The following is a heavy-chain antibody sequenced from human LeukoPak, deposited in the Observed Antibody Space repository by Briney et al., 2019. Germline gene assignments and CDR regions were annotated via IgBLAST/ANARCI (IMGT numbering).Heavy chain of an antibody. CDR3: AKGRKRGYCSSTSCYSGYFDY. CDR1: GFTFSSYA. Sequence: GGSLRLSCAASGFTFSSYAMSWVRQAPRKGLEWVSAISGSGGSTYYADSVKGRFTISRDNSKNTLYLQMNSLRAEDTAVYYCAKGRKRGYCSSTSCYSGYFDYWGQGTLVTVSS. CDR2: ISGSGGST. D-gene: IGHD2-2*02. J-gene: IGHJ4*02. V-gene: IGHV3-23*01.